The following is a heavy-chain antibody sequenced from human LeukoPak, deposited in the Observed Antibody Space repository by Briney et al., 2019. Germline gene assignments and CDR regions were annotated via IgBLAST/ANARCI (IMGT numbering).Heavy chain of an antibody. J-gene: IGHJ4*02. Sequence: SETLSLTCTVSGGSISSSSYYWGWIRQPPGKGLEWIGEIHHSGSTNYNAFLKSRVSISVDKFKNQFSLKLSSVTAADTAIYYCARELLRSRTDDYWGQGTLVIVSS. CDR3: ARELLRSRTDDY. CDR1: GGSISSSSYY. V-gene: IGHV4-39*07. D-gene: IGHD1-14*01. CDR2: IHHSGST.